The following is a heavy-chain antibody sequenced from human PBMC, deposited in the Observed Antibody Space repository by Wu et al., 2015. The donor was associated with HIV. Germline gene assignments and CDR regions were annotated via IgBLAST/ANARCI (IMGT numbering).Heavy chain of an antibody. J-gene: IGHJ4*02. Sequence: QVQLVQSGAEVKKPGSSVKVSCKASGGTFSSYAISWVRQAPGQGLEWMGFINPSGGATYAQRVQGRVTMTRDRSTNTVYLEINSLKSEDTAVYFCARASVASVAAATDYWGQGTLVVVS. CDR1: GGTFSSYA. CDR3: ARASVASVAAATDY. V-gene: IGHV1-69*04. CDR2: INPSGGA. D-gene: IGHD6-25*01.